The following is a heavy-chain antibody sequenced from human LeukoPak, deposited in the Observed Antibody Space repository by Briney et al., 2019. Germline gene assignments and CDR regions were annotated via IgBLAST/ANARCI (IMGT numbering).Heavy chain of an antibody. J-gene: IGHJ2*01. Sequence: GSLRLSCAASGFTFSSYSMNWVRQAPGKGLEWVSSISSSSSYIYYADSVKGRFTISRDNAKNSLYLQMNSLRAEDTAVYYCARDAGTGDSYYWYFDLWGRGTQVTVSS. V-gene: IGHV3-21*01. CDR1: GFTFSSYS. D-gene: IGHD2-21*02. CDR2: ISSSSSYI. CDR3: ARDAGTGDSYYWYFDL.